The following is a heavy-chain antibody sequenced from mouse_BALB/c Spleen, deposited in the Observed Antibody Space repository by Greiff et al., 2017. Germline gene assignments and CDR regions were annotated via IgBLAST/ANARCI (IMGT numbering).Heavy chain of an antibody. CDR1: GYTFTDYN. Sequence: VQLQQSGPELVKPGASVKIPCKASGYTFTDYNMDWVKQSHGKSLEWIGDINPNNGGTIYNQKFKGKATLTVDKSSSTAYMELRSLTSEDTAVYYCATENYYGSRTGLDYWGQGTSVTVSS. J-gene: IGHJ4*01. CDR2: INPNNGGT. D-gene: IGHD1-1*01. V-gene: IGHV1-18*01. CDR3: ATENYYGSRTGLDY.